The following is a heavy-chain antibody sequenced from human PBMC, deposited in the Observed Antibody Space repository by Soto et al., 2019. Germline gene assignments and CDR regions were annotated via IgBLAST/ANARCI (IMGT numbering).Heavy chain of an antibody. CDR3: ARDSYPLAYFFDY. CDR2: ISGHNGKT. Sequence: QVQLVQSGGEVKKPGAAVKVSCKASGYTFINHGISWVRQAPGQGLEWMGGISGHNGKTNYAQKFQGRVTMTTDTSTSTAFMELRSRRSDDTAVYYCARDSYPLAYFFDYWGQGTLVSVSS. CDR1: GYTFINHG. V-gene: IGHV1-18*04. J-gene: IGHJ4*02.